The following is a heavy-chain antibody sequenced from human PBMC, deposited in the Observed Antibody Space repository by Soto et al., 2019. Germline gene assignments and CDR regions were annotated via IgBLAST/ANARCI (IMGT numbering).Heavy chain of an antibody. CDR1: GYTFTSYA. D-gene: IGHD2-15*01. V-gene: IGHV1-3*01. J-gene: IGHJ6*03. CDR2: INAGNGNT. CDR3: ARGAGYCSGGSCYYYYYMDV. Sequence: QVQLVQSGAEVKKPGASVKVSCKASGYTFTSYAMHCVRQAPGQRLEWMGWINAGNGNTKYSQKFQGRVTITRDTSASTAYMELSSLRSEDTAVYYCARGAGYCSGGSCYYYYYMDVWGKGTTVTVSS.